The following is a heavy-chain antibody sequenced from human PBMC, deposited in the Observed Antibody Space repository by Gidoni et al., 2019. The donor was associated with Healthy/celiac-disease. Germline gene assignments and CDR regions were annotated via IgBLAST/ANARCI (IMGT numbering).Heavy chain of an antibody. D-gene: IGHD3-9*01. V-gene: IGHV3-49*05. CDR3: TREVVTIFSDYFDY. Sequence: EVQLVESGGGLVKPGRSLRLSCTASGFTFGDYAMSWFRTAPGKGLEWVGFIRSKAYGGTTEYAASVKGRFTISRDDSKSIAYLQMNSLKTEDTAVYYCTREVVTIFSDYFDYWGQGTLVTVSS. CDR2: IRSKAYGGTT. CDR1: GFTFGDYA. J-gene: IGHJ4*02.